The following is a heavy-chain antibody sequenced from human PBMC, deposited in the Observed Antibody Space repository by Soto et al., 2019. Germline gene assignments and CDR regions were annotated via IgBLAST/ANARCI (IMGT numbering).Heavy chain of an antibody. CDR1: GDSIRSGDHQ. Sequence: QVQLRESGPGLVKPSQTLSLTCTVSGDSIRSGDHQWTWIRQPPGKGLEWIGYITNSGSNYHKPALGIRVAISVDTSHDQFPLQLSSVTAADTAVYYCARGRWFGEFWFDQWGQGTLVTVSS. V-gene: IGHV4-30-4*01. J-gene: IGHJ5*02. CDR3: ARGRWFGEFWFDQ. CDR2: ITNSGSN. D-gene: IGHD3-10*01.